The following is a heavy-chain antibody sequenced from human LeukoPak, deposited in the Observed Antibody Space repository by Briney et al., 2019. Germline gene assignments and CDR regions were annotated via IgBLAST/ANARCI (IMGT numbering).Heavy chain of an antibody. V-gene: IGHV1-69*05. CDR3: ARSSLQAPLTGYYLLHY. CDR2: IIPIFDTA. Sequence: SVKVSCKASGGTFSSYAISWVRQAPGQGLEWMGRIIPIFDTANYAQKFQGRVTITTDESTSTAYMELSSLRSEDTAVYYCARSSLQAPLTGYYLLHYWRQGTLVTVSS. D-gene: IGHD3-9*01. J-gene: IGHJ4*02. CDR1: GGTFSSYA.